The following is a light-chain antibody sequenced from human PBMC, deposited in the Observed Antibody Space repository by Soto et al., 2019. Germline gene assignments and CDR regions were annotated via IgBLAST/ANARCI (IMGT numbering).Light chain of an antibody. Sequence: EIVLTQSPGTLSLSPGERATLSCRASQSVSSSYLAWYQQKPGQAPRLLIYGASSRATGIPDRFSGSGSGTDFTLTISRLEPEDFAVYYCQQYGSSLTLGPGTKVDI. V-gene: IGKV3-20*01. CDR2: GAS. J-gene: IGKJ3*01. CDR1: QSVSSSY. CDR3: QQYGSSLT.